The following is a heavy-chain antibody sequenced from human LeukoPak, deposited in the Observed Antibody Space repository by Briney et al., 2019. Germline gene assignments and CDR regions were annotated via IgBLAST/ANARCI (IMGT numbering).Heavy chain of an antibody. Sequence: SETLSLTCTVSGGSISSSSYYWGWIRQPPGKGLEWIGSIYYSGSTYYNPSLKSRVTISVDTSKNQFSLKLSSVTAADTAVYYCARQYYYDSSGYYPRGQGTLVTVSS. V-gene: IGHV4-39*01. CDR3: ARQYYYDSSGYYP. D-gene: IGHD3-22*01. CDR1: GGSISSSSYY. CDR2: IYYSGST. J-gene: IGHJ5*02.